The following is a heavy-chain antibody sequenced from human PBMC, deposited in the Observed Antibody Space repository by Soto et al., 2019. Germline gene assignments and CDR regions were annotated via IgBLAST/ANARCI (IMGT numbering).Heavy chain of an antibody. J-gene: IGHJ6*02. CDR1: GGSINSGDYY. D-gene: IGHD4-4*01. CDR3: ARDHVSNPRLNYYYYYGMDI. V-gene: IGHV4-30-4*01. CDR2: IYYTGDT. Sequence: QVQLQESGPGLVKPSETLSLTCTVSGGSINSGDYYWSWIRQPPGKGLEWIGYIYYTGDTGYNPSLKSRLAFSVDTSKNQFSLKLTAVTAADTAVYYYARDHVSNPRLNYYYYYGMDIWGQGTTVTVSS.